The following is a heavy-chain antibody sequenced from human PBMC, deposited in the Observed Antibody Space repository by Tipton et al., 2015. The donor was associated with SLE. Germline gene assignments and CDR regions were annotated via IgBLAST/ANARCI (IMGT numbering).Heavy chain of an antibody. J-gene: IGHJ4*02. CDR3: AKSPGVDTAMHFDY. V-gene: IGHV3-23*03. CDR2: IYSGGSGT. Sequence: GSLRLSCAASGFTFSSYAMSWVRQAPGKGLEWVSVIYSGGSGTYYADSVKGRFTISRDNSKNTLYLQMNSLRAEDTAVYYCAKSPGVDTAMHFDYWGQGTLVTVS. D-gene: IGHD5-18*01. CDR1: GFTFSSYA.